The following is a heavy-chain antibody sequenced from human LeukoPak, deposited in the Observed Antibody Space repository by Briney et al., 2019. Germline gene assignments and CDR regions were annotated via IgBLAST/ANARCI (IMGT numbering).Heavy chain of an antibody. CDR1: GFTFDDYA. J-gene: IGHJ4*02. D-gene: IGHD3-10*01. CDR2: ISWNSGSI. CDR3: AKDIITLVRGATLDY. Sequence: GRSLRLSCAAAGFTFDDYAMHWVRQAPGKGLEWVSGISWNSGSIGYADSVKGRFTISRDNAKNSLYLQMNSLRAEDTALYYCAKDIITLVRGATLDYWGQGTLVTVSS. V-gene: IGHV3-9*01.